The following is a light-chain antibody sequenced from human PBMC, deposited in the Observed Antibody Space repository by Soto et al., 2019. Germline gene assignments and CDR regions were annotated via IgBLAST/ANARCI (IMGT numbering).Light chain of an antibody. Sequence: QSVLTQPPSVSGAPGQRVTISCTGSSSNIGAGYDVHWYQQLPGTAPKLLIYGNNNQPSGVPDRFSGSKSGTSASLAITGLQAEDEADYYCQSYDSSLSAVVFGGGTKVTVL. CDR1: SSNIGAGYD. CDR2: GNN. V-gene: IGLV1-40*01. J-gene: IGLJ2*01. CDR3: QSYDSSLSAVV.